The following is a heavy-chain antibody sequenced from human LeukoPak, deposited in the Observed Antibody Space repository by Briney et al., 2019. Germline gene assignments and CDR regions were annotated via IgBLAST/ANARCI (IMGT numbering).Heavy chain of an antibody. Sequence: GRSLRLSCAASGFTFDDYAMHWVRHAPGKGLEWVSGISWNSGSIGYADSVKGRFTISRDNAKNSLYLQMNSLRAEDTALYYCAKESSGDDAFDIWGQGTMVTVSS. CDR2: ISWNSGSI. J-gene: IGHJ3*02. CDR1: GFTFDDYA. CDR3: AKESSGDDAFDI. V-gene: IGHV3-9*01. D-gene: IGHD3-22*01.